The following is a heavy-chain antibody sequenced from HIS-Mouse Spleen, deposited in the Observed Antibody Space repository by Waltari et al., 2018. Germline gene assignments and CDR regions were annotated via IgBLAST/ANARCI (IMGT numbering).Heavy chain of an antibody. V-gene: IGHV4-39*07. J-gene: IGHJ2*01. Sequence: QLQLQESGPGLVKPSETISPTCTVSGGSISSSSYPWGWIRQPPGKGLEWIGSIYYSGGTYYNPSLKSRVTISVDTSKNQFSLKLSSVTAADTAVYYCAREIPYSSSWYDWYFDLWGRGTLVTVSS. CDR1: GGSISSSSYP. D-gene: IGHD6-13*01. CDR3: AREIPYSSSWYDWYFDL. CDR2: IYYSGGT.